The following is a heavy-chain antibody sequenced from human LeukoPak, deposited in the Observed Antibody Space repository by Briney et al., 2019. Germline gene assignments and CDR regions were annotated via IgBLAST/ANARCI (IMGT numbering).Heavy chain of an antibody. CDR3: AKYAPPSTLLTRFFDS. CDR2: ISSSSSTI. Sequence: PGGSLRLSCAASGFTFSSYSMNWVRQAPGKGLEWVSYISSSSSTIYYADSVKGRFTISRDTSKNTLYLRMNSLRAEDTAVYYCAKYAPPSTLLTRFFDSWGQGTLVTVSS. CDR1: GFTFSSYS. J-gene: IGHJ4*02. D-gene: IGHD2-21*02. V-gene: IGHV3-48*01.